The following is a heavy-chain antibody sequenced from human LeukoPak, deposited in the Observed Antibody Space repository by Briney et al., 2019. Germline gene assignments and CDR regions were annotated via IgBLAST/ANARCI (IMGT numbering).Heavy chain of an antibody. Sequence: GGSLRLSCAASGFAFSTYAMSWVRQAPGKGLEWVSALSNSGGSGGTTYFADSVKGRFSISRDNSKSTLYLQLSSLTAEDTAVYYCAKAMSTDHYDSKGFYRVDFDSWGQGTLVTVSS. D-gene: IGHD3-22*01. CDR3: AKAMSTDHYDSKGFYRVDFDS. V-gene: IGHV3-23*01. CDR1: GFAFSTYA. J-gene: IGHJ4*02. CDR2: LSNSGGSGGTT.